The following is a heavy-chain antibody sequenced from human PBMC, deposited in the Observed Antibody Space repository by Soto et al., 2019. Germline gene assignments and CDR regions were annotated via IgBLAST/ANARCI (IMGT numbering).Heavy chain of an antibody. V-gene: IGHV1-18*01. CDR3: ARDLGYCTNGVCPSYLDY. CDR2: ISAYNGNT. D-gene: IGHD2-8*01. Sequence: QVQLVQSGAEVKKPGASVKVSCKASGYTFTSYGISWVRQAPGQGLERMGWISAYNGNTNYAEKLQGRVTMTTDTATSTAYMELRSLRSDDTAVYYCARDLGYCTNGVCPSYLDYWGQGTLVTVSS. J-gene: IGHJ4*02. CDR1: GYTFTSYG.